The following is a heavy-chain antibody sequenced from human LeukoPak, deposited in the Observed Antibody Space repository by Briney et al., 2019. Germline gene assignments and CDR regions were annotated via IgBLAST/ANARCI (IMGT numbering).Heavy chain of an antibody. Sequence: GGSLRLSCAASGFTFSNAWMSWVRQAPGKGLEWVGRIKSKTDGGTTDYAAPVKGRFTISRDDSKNTLYLQMNSLRAEDTAVYYCAKVVRGVIPPYFDCWGQGTLVTVSS. J-gene: IGHJ4*02. D-gene: IGHD3-10*01. CDR3: AKVVRGVIPPYFDC. CDR1: GFTFSNAW. CDR2: IKSKTDGGTT. V-gene: IGHV3-15*01.